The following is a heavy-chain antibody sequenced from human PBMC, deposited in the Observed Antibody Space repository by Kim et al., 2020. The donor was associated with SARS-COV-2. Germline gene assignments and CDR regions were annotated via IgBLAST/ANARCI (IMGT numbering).Heavy chain of an antibody. V-gene: IGHV2-5*01. CDR3: AHSGPVAIVGY. Sequence: KRYSPSLKSRLTITKDNSKNQVVLTMTNMDPVDTATYYCAHSGPVAIVGYWGQGTLVTVSS. D-gene: IGHD5-12*01. CDR2: K. J-gene: IGHJ4*02.